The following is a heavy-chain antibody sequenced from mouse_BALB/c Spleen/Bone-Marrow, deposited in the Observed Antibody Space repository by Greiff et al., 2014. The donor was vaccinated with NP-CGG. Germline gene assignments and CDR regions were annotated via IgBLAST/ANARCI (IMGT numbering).Heavy chain of an antibody. CDR2: IVPANGNT. CDR3: ASYYYGRAGFAY. CDR1: GFNITDTY. D-gene: IGHD1-1*01. J-gene: IGHJ3*01. Sequence: ESGAELVKPGASVKLSCTASGFNITDTYMHWVKQRPEQGLEWIGRIVPANGNTKYDPKFQGKATITADTSSNTAYLQLSSRTSEDTAVDYCASYYYGRAGFAYWGQGTLVTVSA. V-gene: IGHV14-3*02.